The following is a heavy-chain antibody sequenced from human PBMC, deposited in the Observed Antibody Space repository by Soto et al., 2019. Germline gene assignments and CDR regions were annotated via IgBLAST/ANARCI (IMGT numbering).Heavy chain of an antibody. Sequence: SETLALTCSVSGGSIWSFSRSWIRQPPGRGLEWIGYIYNSGSTSYNPSLKSRATISVDTSKNQFSLTLTSVTAADTAVYYCARFHKYSEANWFDPWGQGTLVTVSS. CDR2: IYNSGST. J-gene: IGHJ5*02. CDR1: GGSIWSFS. V-gene: IGHV4-4*09. D-gene: IGHD2-15*01. CDR3: ARFHKYSEANWFDP.